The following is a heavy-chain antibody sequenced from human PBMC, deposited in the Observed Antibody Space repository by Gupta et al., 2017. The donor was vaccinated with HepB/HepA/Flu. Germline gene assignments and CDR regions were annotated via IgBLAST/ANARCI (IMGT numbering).Heavy chain of an antibody. CDR1: GGSISRGGYY. J-gene: IGHJ4*02. CDR3: ARDYRDGFFDY. V-gene: IGHV4-31*03. Sequence: QESVPGLVKPSQTLSLTCTVSGGSISRGGYYWSWIRQHPGKGLEWIGYIYYSGSNYYNPSLKSRVTISVDTSKNQFSLKLSSVTAADTAVYYCARDYRDGFFDYWGQGTLVTVSS. D-gene: IGHD5-18*01. CDR2: IYYSGSN.